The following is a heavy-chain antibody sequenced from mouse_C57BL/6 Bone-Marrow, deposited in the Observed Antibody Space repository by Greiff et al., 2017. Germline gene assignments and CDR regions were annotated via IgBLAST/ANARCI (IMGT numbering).Heavy chain of an antibody. CDR1: GFNIKDDY. J-gene: IGHJ2*01. D-gene: IGHD3-3*01. Sequence: VQLKESGAELVRPGASVTLSCTASGFNIKDDYMHWVKQRPEQGLEWIGWIDPENGDTEYASKFQGKATITADTSSNTAYLQLSSLTSEDTAVYYCTRTRGIDDWGKGTTLTVSS. V-gene: IGHV14-4*01. CDR3: TRTRGIDD. CDR2: IDPENGDT.